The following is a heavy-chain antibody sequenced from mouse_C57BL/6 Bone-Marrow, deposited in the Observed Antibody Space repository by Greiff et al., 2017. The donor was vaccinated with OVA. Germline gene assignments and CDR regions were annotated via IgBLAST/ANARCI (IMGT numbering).Heavy chain of an antibody. Sequence: EVKVVESGGGLVKPGGSLKLSCAASGFTFSSYAMSWVRQTPEKRLEWVANISDGGSYTYYPDTVKGRFTISRDNAKNNLYLQMSHLKSGDTAMYYCGIGVRRSDAMDYWGQGTSVTVSS. CDR2: ISDGGSYT. CDR3: GIGVRRSDAMDY. CDR1: GFTFSSYA. J-gene: IGHJ4*01. D-gene: IGHD2-14*01. V-gene: IGHV5-4*03.